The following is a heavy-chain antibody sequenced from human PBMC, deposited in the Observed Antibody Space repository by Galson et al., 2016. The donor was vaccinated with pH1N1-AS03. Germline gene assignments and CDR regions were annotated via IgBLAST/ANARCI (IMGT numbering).Heavy chain of an antibody. Sequence: SLRLSCAASGFTFSIHPMTWVRQAPGKGLEWVSGLSASSATTYYADSVKGRFTISRDNSKNTVYLQLNSLRAEDTAIYYCARGTGSPHWFDPWGQGTFVTVSA. CDR3: ARGTGSPHWFDP. CDR1: GFTFSIHP. D-gene: IGHD3/OR15-3a*01. J-gene: IGHJ5*02. CDR2: LSASSATT. V-gene: IGHV3-23*01.